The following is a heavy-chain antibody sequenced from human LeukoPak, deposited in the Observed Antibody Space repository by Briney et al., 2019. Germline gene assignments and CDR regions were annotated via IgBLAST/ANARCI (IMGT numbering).Heavy chain of an antibody. D-gene: IGHD2-2*01. J-gene: IGHJ4*02. CDR2: ISSSDTTI. CDR3: ARADCSSTSCYELDY. Sequence: KAGGPLRLSCAGSGFTFSDYYMSWIRQAPGKGLEWVSYISSSDTTIYYADSVKGRFTISRDNAQNSLYLQMNTLRADDTAVYYCARADCSSTSCYELDYWGQGTLVTVSS. V-gene: IGHV3-11*04. CDR1: GFTFSDYY.